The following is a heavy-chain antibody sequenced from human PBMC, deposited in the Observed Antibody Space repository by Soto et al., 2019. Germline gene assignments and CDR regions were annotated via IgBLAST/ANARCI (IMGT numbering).Heavy chain of an antibody. CDR1: GYTFTNYW. CDR3: ARQTNDGLLTDSLDY. J-gene: IGHJ4*02. D-gene: IGHD3-9*01. CDR2: IYPDDSVT. V-gene: IGHV5-51*01. Sequence: EVQLVQSGAEVRKPGESLRISCKGSGYTFTNYWIAWVRQMPGKGLEWMGMIYPDDSVTRFSPSFQGQVTISADKSISTAYLQWRSLRASDTAMYYCARQTNDGLLTDSLDYWGQGALVTVTS.